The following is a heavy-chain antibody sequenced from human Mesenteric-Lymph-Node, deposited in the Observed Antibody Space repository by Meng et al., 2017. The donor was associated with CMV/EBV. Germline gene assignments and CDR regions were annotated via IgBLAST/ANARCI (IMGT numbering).Heavy chain of an antibody. J-gene: IGHJ4*02. Sequence: GESLKISCAASGFTFSSYAMHWVRQAPGKGLEWVAVISYDGSNKYYVDSVKGRFTISRDNSKNTLHLQMNSLRAEDTAVYYCARDLAERMTIFGVAYWGQGTLVTVSS. V-gene: IGHV3-30-3*01. D-gene: IGHD3-3*01. CDR2: ISYDGSNK. CDR1: GFTFSSYA. CDR3: ARDLAERMTIFGVAY.